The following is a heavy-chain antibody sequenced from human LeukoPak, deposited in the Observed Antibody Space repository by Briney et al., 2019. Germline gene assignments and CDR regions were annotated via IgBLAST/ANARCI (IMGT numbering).Heavy chain of an antibody. V-gene: IGHV4-61*02. CDR2: IYTSGST. CDR1: GGSISSGSYY. CDR3: ARGRGSIDY. Sequence: PSETLSLTCTVSGGSISSGSYYWSWIRQPAGKGLEWIGRIYTSGSTNYNPSLKSRVTITVDTSKNQFSLKLSPVIGADTAVYYCARGRGSIDYWGQGTLVTVSS. D-gene: IGHD3-10*01. J-gene: IGHJ4*02.